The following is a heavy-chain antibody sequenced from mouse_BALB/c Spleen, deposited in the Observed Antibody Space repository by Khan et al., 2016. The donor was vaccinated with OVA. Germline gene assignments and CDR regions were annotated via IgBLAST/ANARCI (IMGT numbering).Heavy chain of an antibody. J-gene: IGHJ4*01. CDR2: INPSNGDG. V-gene: IGHV1S81*02. Sequence: VQLEQSGAELVKPGTSVKLSCKASGYTFTSYWMHWVKRRPGQGFEWIGEINPSNGDGNYKEKFKRKATLTVDKSSSTADMQLSSLTSEDSTVYYCTIGNYPYYVMDYWGQGTSVTVSS. CDR3: TIGNYPYYVMDY. D-gene: IGHD2-1*01. CDR1: GYTFTSYW.